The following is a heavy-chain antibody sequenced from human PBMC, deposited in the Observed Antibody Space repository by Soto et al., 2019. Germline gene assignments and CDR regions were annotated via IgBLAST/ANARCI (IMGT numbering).Heavy chain of an antibody. V-gene: IGHV1-8*01. Sequence: GASVKVSCKASGYTFTSYDINWVRQATGQGLEWMGWMNPNSGNTGYAQKFQGRVTMTRSTSISTAYMELSSLRSEDTAVYYCARGGYYYDSSAYYRPFDYWAREPWSPSPQ. J-gene: IGHJ4*02. CDR3: ARGGYYYDSSAYYRPFDY. CDR2: MNPNSGNT. D-gene: IGHD3-22*01. CDR1: GYTFTSYD.